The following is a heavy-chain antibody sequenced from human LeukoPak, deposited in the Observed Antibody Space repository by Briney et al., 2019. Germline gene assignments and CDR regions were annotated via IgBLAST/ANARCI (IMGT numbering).Heavy chain of an antibody. CDR1: GGTFSSYA. CDR3: ARVDNWNDLLDY. V-gene: IGHV1-18*01. D-gene: IGHD1-1*01. Sequence: ASVKVSRKASGGTFSSYAISWVRQAPGQGLEWMGWISAYNGNTNYAQKLQGRVTMTTDTSTNTAYMELRSLRSDDTAVYYCARVDNWNDLLDYWGQGTLVTVSS. J-gene: IGHJ4*02. CDR2: ISAYNGNT.